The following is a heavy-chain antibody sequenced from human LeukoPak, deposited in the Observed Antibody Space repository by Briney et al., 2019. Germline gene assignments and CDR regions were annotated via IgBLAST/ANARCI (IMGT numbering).Heavy chain of an antibody. J-gene: IGHJ6*02. CDR2: ISSSSSYI. CDR3: ARDYRITIFGVASYGMDV. CDR1: GFTFSSYA. Sequence: GGSLRLSCAASGFTFSSYAMSWVRQAPGKGLEWVSSISSSSSYIYYADSVKGRFTISRDNAKNSLYLQMNSLRAEDTAVYYCARDYRITIFGVASYGMDVWGQGTTVTVSS. D-gene: IGHD3-3*01. V-gene: IGHV3-21*01.